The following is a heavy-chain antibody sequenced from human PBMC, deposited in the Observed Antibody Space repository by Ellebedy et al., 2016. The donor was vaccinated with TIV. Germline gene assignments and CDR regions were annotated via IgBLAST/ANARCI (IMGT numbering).Heavy chain of an antibody. D-gene: IGHD1-26*01. CDR2: IKQDGSEK. CDR1: GFTFSDHY. V-gene: IGHV3-7*01. Sequence: GESLKISCAASGFTFSDHYMNWVRQAPGKGLEWVANIKQDGSEKYYVDSVKGRFTISRDNAKNSLYLQMNSLRAEDTDVYYCVRGQSSGVGAPYWGQGTRVTVSS. J-gene: IGHJ4*02. CDR3: VRGQSSGVGAPY.